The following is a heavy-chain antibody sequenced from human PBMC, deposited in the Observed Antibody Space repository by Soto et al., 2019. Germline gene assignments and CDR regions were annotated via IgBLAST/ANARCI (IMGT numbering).Heavy chain of an antibody. CDR2: ISYDGRNK. CDR3: VRDTAYFSGGTCQSSHDMEV. Sequence: GGSLRLSCAASGFTFSSYAMHWVRQAPGKGLEWVAVISYDGRNKYYADSVKGRFTISRDNSKNTLYLEMNSLRVEDTAVYHCVRDTAYFSGGTCQSSHDMEVWGPGTTVTVSS. J-gene: IGHJ6*02. D-gene: IGHD2-15*01. V-gene: IGHV3-30*04. CDR1: GFTFSSYA.